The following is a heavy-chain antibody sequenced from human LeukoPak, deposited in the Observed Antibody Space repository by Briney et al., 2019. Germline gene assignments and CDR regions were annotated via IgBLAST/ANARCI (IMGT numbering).Heavy chain of an antibody. Sequence: SETLSLTCTVSGGSISSYYWSWIRQPAGKGLEWIGRIYTSGSTNYNPSLKSRVTMSVDTSKNQFSLKLSSVTAADTAVYYCAREVVVPAAIRGLGYYYYYMDVWGKGTTVTVPS. V-gene: IGHV4-4*07. CDR1: GGSISSYY. D-gene: IGHD2-2*02. CDR3: AREVVVPAAIRGLGYYYYYMDV. J-gene: IGHJ6*03. CDR2: IYTSGST.